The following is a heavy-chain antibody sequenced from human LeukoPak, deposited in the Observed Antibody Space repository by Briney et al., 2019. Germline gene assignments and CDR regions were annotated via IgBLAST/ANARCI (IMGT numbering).Heavy chain of an antibody. V-gene: IGHV4-38-2*02. CDR1: GYSISRHYY. CDR3: ARHSSWFDP. D-gene: IGHD2/OR15-2a*01. J-gene: IGHJ5*02. Sequence: PSETLSLTCTVSGYSISRHYYWGWIRQSPGKGLEWIGSIYYSGSTYYNPSLKSRVTISVDTSKNQFSLKLSSVTAADTAVYYCARHSSWFDPWGQGTLVTVSS. CDR2: IYYSGST.